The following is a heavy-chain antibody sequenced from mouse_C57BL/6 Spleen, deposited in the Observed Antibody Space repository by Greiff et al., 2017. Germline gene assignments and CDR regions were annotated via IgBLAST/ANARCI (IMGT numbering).Heavy chain of an antibody. D-gene: IGHD2-4*01. CDR3: ARRRGIYYDYDVDY. CDR2: ISNGGGST. Sequence: EVKLEESGGGLVQPGGSLKLSCAASGFTFSDYYMYWVRQTPEKRLEWVAYISNGGGSTYYPDTVKGRFTISRDNAKNTLYLQMSRLKSEDTAMYYCARRRGIYYDYDVDYWGQGTTLTVSS. V-gene: IGHV5-12*01. CDR1: GFTFSDYY. J-gene: IGHJ2*01.